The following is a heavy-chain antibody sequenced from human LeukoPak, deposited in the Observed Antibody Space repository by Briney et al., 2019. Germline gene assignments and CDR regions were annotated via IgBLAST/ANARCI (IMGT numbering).Heavy chain of an antibody. CDR2: IYHSGTT. CDR1: GYSISNGYC. J-gene: IGHJ4*02. V-gene: IGHV4-38-2*02. D-gene: IGHD3-22*01. CDR3: ARFPHYYDSSNSYVRFYLDY. Sequence: SETLSLTCSVSGYSISNGYCWGWIRQPPGKGLEWIGSIYHSGTTYYNPSLKRRVTISVDTSKNQFSLKLSSVTAADTAVCYCARFPHYYDSSNSYVRFYLDYWGQGSLVTVSS.